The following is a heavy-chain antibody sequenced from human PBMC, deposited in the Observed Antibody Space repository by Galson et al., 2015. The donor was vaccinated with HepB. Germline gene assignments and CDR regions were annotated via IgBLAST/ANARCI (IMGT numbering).Heavy chain of an antibody. V-gene: IGHV4-4*07. CDR1: GGSISSYY. CDR2: IYTSGST. J-gene: IGHJ4*02. CDR3: ARTLYNWNYGYYFDY. D-gene: IGHD1-7*01. Sequence: SETLSLTCTVSGGSISSYYWSWIRQPAGKGLEWIGRIYTSGSTNYNPSLKSRVTMSVDTSKNQFSLKLSSVTAADTAVYYCARTLYNWNYGYYFDYWGQGTLVTVSS.